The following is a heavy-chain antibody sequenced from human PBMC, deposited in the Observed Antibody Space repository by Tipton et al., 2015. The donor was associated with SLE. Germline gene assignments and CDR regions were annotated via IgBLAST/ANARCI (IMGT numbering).Heavy chain of an antibody. CDR2: ISYEGSNK. CDR3: ARSLIPILLPFDS. V-gene: IGHV3-30*03. D-gene: IGHD3-22*01. CDR1: GFTFNNYG. J-gene: IGHJ4*02. Sequence: SLRLSCAASGFTFNNYGMHWVRQAPGKGLEWVAVISYEGSNKYYADSVKGRFTISRDNSKNTLYLQMNSLRAEDTAVYYCARSLIPILLPFDSWGQGTLVTVSS.